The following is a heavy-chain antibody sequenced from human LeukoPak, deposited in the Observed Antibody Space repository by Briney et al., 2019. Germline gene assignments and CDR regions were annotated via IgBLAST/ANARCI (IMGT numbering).Heavy chain of an antibody. CDR1: GGSFSGYY. Sequence: SETLSLTRAVYGGSFSGYYWSWIRQPPGKGLEWIGEINHSGSTNYNPSLKSRVTISVDTSKNQFSLKLSSVTAADTAVYYCAGPSSGWIDYWGQGTLVTVSS. CDR2: INHSGST. J-gene: IGHJ4*02. CDR3: AGPSSGWIDY. D-gene: IGHD6-19*01. V-gene: IGHV4-34*01.